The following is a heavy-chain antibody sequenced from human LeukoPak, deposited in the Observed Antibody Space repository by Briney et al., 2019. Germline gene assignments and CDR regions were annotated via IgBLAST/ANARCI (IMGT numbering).Heavy chain of an antibody. J-gene: IGHJ4*02. CDR2: IDGSGDTI. V-gene: IGHV3-48*02. CDR3: SRRFDC. Sequence: SGESLRLSCAASGFTFSDYSMNWVSQAPGKGLEWVSYIDGSGDTIYYADSVKGRFTISRDNAKNSLDLQMNSLRDEDTAVYYCSRRFDCWGQGTLVTVSS. CDR1: GFTFSDYS.